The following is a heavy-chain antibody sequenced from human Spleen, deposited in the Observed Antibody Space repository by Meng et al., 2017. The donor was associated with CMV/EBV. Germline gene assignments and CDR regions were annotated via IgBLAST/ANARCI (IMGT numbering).Heavy chain of an antibody. D-gene: IGHD6-13*01. CDR2: INHSGST. Sequence: SETLSLTCIVSGGSISRYYWSWIRQPPGKGLEWIGEINHSGSTNYNPSLKSRVTISVDTSKNQFSLKLSSVTAADTAVYYCARGRGSSSWYYYYGMDVWGQGTTVTVSS. J-gene: IGHJ6*02. V-gene: IGHV4-34*01. CDR1: GGSISRYY. CDR3: ARGRGSSSWYYYYGMDV.